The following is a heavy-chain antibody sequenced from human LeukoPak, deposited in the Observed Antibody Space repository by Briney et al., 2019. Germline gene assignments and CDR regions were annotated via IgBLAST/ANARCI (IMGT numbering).Heavy chain of an antibody. V-gene: IGHV3-30*18. Sequence: PGGSLRLSCAASGFTFSSYGMHWVRQAPAKGLEWVAVISYDGSYKYYADSVKGRFTTSRDNSKNTLYLQMNSLRAEDTAVYYCAKPRIAVAGTDLDFWGQGTLVTVSS. J-gene: IGHJ4*02. CDR2: ISYDGSYK. CDR1: GFTFSSYG. CDR3: AKPRIAVAGTDLDF. D-gene: IGHD6-19*01.